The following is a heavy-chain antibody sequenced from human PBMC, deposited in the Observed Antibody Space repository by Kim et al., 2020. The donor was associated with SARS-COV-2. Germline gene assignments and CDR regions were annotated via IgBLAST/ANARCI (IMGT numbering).Heavy chain of an antibody. CDR3: VRDGFSTNWSLDC. D-gene: IGHD3-3*01. J-gene: IGHJ4*02. V-gene: IGHV3-7*01. Sequence: YLDYVEDRFTITRDDAKNSLYLEMNSLRVEDTAVYYCVRDGFSTNWSLDCWGQGTLVSVSS.